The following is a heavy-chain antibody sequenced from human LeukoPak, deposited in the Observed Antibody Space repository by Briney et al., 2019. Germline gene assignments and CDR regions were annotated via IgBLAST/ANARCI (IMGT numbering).Heavy chain of an antibody. CDR3: ARDGREYSSSWYFRFDY. D-gene: IGHD6-13*01. CDR2: IDPSDSYT. J-gene: IGHJ4*02. V-gene: IGHV5-10-1*01. Sequence: GESLKISCKGSGYSFTSYWISWVRQMPGKGLEWMGRIDPSDSYTNYSPSFQGHVTISADKSISTAYLQWSSLKASDTAMYYCARDGREYSSSWYFRFDYWGQGTLVTVSS. CDR1: GYSFTSYW.